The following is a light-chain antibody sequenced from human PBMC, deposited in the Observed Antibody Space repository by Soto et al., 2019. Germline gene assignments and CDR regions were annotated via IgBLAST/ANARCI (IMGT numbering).Light chain of an antibody. Sequence: EIVMTQSPATLSVSPGESATLSCRASQSVSSNLAWYQQKPGQAPRLLIYGASTRATGIPARFSGSRSGTEFTLTISSLQSEDFAVYYCQQYNNWPPTFGQGTKVNI. J-gene: IGKJ1*01. CDR2: GAS. CDR3: QQYNNWPPT. V-gene: IGKV3-15*01. CDR1: QSVSSN.